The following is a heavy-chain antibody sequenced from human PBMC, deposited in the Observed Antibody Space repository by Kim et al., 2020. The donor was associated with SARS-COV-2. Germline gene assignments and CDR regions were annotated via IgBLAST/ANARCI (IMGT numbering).Heavy chain of an antibody. CDR3: AKDHPSSGWPTFDS. V-gene: IGHV3-23*01. Sequence: YAKSAKGRFTVSGDNSRNTLDLQMNSLTAEDTALYFCAKDHPSSGWPTFDSWGQGTLVTVSS. D-gene: IGHD6-19*01. J-gene: IGHJ4*02.